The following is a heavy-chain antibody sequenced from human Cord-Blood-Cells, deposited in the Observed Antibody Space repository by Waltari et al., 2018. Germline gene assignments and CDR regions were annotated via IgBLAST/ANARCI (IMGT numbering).Heavy chain of an antibody. Sequence: QLQLQESGPGLGKPSETLSLTRPVSGGSIRSSSYSWGWIRPPPGKGLEWIGSIYYSGSPYYNPSLKIRVTISVDTSKNQFSLKLSSVTAADTAVYYCARSANDFWCGYYFDYWGQGTLVTVSS. D-gene: IGHD3-3*01. V-gene: IGHV4-39*01. J-gene: IGHJ4*02. CDR2: IYYSGSP. CDR1: GGSIRSSSYS. CDR3: ARSANDFWCGYYFDY.